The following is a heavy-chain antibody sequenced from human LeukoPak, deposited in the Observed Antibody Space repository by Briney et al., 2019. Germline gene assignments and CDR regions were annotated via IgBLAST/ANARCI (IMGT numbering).Heavy chain of an antibody. CDR1: GFTFSSYA. CDR3: AKDLIGTYYDILTGYFTYGMDV. V-gene: IGHV3-23*01. CDR2: ISGSGGST. D-gene: IGHD3-9*01. Sequence: GGSLRLPCAASGFTFSSYAMSWVRQAPGKGLEWVSAISGSGGSTYYADSVKGRFTISRDNSKNTLYLQMNSLRAEDTAVYYCAKDLIGTYYDILTGYFTYGMDVWGQGTTVTVSS. J-gene: IGHJ6*02.